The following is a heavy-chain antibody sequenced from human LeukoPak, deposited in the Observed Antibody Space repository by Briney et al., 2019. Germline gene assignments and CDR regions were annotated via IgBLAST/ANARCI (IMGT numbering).Heavy chain of an antibody. D-gene: IGHD3-22*01. CDR3: AREISGDDSSGTFDY. V-gene: IGHV3-33*01. CDR1: GFTFSSYG. J-gene: IGHJ4*02. CDR2: IWYDGSNK. Sequence: GGSLRLSCAASGFTFSSYGMHWVRQAPGKGLEWVAVIWYDGSNKYYADSVKGRFTISRDNSKNTLYLQMNSLRAEDTAVYYCAREISGDDSSGTFDYWGQGTLVTVSS.